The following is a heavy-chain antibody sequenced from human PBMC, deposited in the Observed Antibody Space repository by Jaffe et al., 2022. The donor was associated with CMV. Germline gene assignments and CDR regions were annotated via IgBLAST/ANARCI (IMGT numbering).Heavy chain of an antibody. CDR3: ARGGPYGYNIFLDF. D-gene: IGHD5-18*01. CDR2: ISYSGGT. J-gene: IGHJ4*02. Sequence: QVQLQESGPGLVKPSETLSLTCTVSGGSISSYYWNWIRQPPGKGLEWIGYISYSGGTNYNPSLKSRLTIAVDTSKNQFSLRLNSVTAADTAVYYCARGGPYGYNIFLDFWGQGTLVTVSS. V-gene: IGHV4-59*01. CDR1: GGSISSYY.